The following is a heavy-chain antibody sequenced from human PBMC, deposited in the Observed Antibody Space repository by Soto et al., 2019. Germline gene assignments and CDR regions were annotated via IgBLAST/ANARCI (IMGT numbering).Heavy chain of an antibody. V-gene: IGHV4-39*01. CDR3: ARQRRLGGYYYGYWYFDL. CDR1: GGSISSSSYY. D-gene: IGHD3-22*01. J-gene: IGHJ2*01. CDR2: IYYSGST. Sequence: QLQLQESGPGLVKPSETLSLTCTVSGGSISSSSYYWGWIRQPPGKGLEWIGSIYYSGSTYYNPSLKSRVTISVDTSKNQFSLKLSSVTAADTAVYYCARQRRLGGYYYGYWYFDLWGRGTLVTVSS.